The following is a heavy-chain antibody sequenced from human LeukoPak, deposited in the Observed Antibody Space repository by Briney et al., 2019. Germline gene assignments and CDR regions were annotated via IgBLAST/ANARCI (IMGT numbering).Heavy chain of an antibody. Sequence: ASVKVSCKASGYTFTSYDINWVRQATGQGLEWMGWMNPNSGNTGYAQEIQGRVTMARNTSISTAYMELSSLRSEDTATYYCARVNYDSSGYYYDGLDVWGQGTTVTVSS. J-gene: IGHJ6*02. CDR2: MNPNSGNT. D-gene: IGHD3-22*01. CDR3: ARVNYDSSGYYYDGLDV. CDR1: GYTFTSYD. V-gene: IGHV1-8*01.